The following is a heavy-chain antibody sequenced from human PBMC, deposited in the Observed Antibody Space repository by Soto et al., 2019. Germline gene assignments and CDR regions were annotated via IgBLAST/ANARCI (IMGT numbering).Heavy chain of an antibody. Sequence: GGSLRLSCAASGFTFSSYAMSWVRQAPGKGLEWVSAISGSGGSTYYADSVKGRFTISRDNSKNTLYLQMNSLRAEDTAVYYCAKVLMVYAISTYYFDYWGQGTLVTVSS. J-gene: IGHJ4*02. V-gene: IGHV3-23*01. CDR3: AKVLMVYAISTYYFDY. CDR1: GFTFSSYA. CDR2: ISGSGGST. D-gene: IGHD2-8*01.